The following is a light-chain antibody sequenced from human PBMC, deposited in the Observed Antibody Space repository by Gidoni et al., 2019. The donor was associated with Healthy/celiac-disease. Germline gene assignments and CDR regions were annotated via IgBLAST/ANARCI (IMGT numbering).Light chain of an antibody. CDR2: DVS. CDR3: CSYAGSYTLV. CDR1: SSDVGGYNY. Sequence: PRSVSGSPGQSVTISCTGTSSDVGGYNYVSWYQRHPGKAPKLMIYDVSKRPSGVPDRFSGSKSGNTASLTIFGLQAEDEADYYCCSYAGSYTLVFGGGTKLTVL. V-gene: IGLV2-11*01. J-gene: IGLJ2*01.